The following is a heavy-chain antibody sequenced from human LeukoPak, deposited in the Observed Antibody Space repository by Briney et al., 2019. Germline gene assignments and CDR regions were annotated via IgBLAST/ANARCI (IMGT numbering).Heavy chain of an antibody. J-gene: IGHJ4*02. Sequence: GGSLRLSCVASGFTFSNAWMHWVRQAPGKGLEWVGRIKSKIDGGTTDYAAPVKARFTISRDDSKNTLYLQMNSLKTEDTAVYYCSTVLYYYESSGYYAGSDYWGQGTLVTVSS. CDR2: IKSKIDGGTT. CDR3: STVLYYYESSGYYAGSDY. D-gene: IGHD3-22*01. V-gene: IGHV3-15*01. CDR1: GFTFSNAW.